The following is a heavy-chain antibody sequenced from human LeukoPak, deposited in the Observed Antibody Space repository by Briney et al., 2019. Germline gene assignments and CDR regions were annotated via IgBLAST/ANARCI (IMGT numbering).Heavy chain of an antibody. V-gene: IGHV3-20*04. CDR1: GFTFDDYG. Sequence: GGSLRLSCAASGFTFDDYGTSWVRQAPGKGLEWVSGINWNGGSTGYADSVKGRFTISRDNAKNSLYLQMNSLRAEDTAVYYCARLMDTAMVPWYFDLWGRGTLVTVSS. D-gene: IGHD5-18*01. CDR2: INWNGGST. J-gene: IGHJ2*01. CDR3: ARLMDTAMVPWYFDL.